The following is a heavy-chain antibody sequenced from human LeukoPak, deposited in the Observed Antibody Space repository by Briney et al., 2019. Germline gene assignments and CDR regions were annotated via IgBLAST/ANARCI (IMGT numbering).Heavy chain of an antibody. CDR1: GGTFSSYA. J-gene: IGHJ5*02. CDR2: IIPIFGTA. Sequence: SVKVPCKASGGTFSSYAISWVRQAPGQGLEWMGGIIPIFGTANYAQKCQGRVTITADESTSTAYMELSSLRAEDTAVYYCARYTAAATYNWFDPWGQGTLVTVSS. V-gene: IGHV1-69*13. D-gene: IGHD6-13*01. CDR3: ARYTAAATYNWFDP.